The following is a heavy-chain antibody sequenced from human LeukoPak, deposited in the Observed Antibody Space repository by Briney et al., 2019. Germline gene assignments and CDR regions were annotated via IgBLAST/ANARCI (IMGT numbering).Heavy chain of an antibody. V-gene: IGHV3-33*03. J-gene: IGHJ3*02. Sequence: GGSLRLSCAASGFTFSSYGMHWVRQVPGKGLEWVAVRWSNGNNRYYADFVKGRFTFSRDNSKNTLSLQMNSLRAEDTAVYYCVKERGPFDGFDIWGQGTMVTVSS. CDR3: VKERGPFDGFDI. CDR1: GFTFSSYG. CDR2: RWSNGNNR.